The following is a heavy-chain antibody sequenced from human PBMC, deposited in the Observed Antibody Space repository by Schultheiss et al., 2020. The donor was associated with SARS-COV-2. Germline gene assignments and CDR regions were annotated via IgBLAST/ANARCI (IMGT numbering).Heavy chain of an antibody. CDR3: ARRFPWELKAFDI. J-gene: IGHJ3*02. Sequence: SETLSLTCAVYGGSFSGYYWSWIRQPPGKGLEWIGYIYYSGSTYYNPSLKSRVTISVDTSKNQFSLKLSSVTAADTAVYYCARRFPWELKAFDIWGQGTMVTVSS. D-gene: IGHD1-26*01. V-gene: IGHV4-59*08. CDR1: GGSFSGYY. CDR2: IYYSGST.